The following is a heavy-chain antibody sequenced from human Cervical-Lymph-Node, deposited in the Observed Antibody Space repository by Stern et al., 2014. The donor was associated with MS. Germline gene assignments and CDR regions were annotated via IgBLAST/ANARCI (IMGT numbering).Heavy chain of an antibody. CDR2: ISSFSKTI. D-gene: IGHD3-3*01. CDR1: GFSFSDYS. Sequence: VQLVESGGDLVQPGGSLRLSCAASGFSFSDYSMNWVRQAPGKGLEWISFISSFSKTIYYADSVKGRFIISRDNAKNSLYLQMNSLRAEDTAVYYCARGITIFGEGLWGQGTPVTVSS. CDR3: ARGITIFGEGL. V-gene: IGHV3-48*01. J-gene: IGHJ4*02.